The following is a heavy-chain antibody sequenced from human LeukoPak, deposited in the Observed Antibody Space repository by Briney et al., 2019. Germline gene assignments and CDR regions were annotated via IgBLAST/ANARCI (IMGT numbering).Heavy chain of an antibody. V-gene: IGHV4-39*01. J-gene: IGHJ4*02. Sequence: SETLSLTCGVSGGSVISSSYYWGWIRQPPGKGLEWIASMFYSGNTYYNPSLKNRVTMSVDTTENQFSLKLSSVTAADTAVYYCARHVVGNYDLLSFDYWGQGSLVTVSS. CDR2: MFYSGNT. D-gene: IGHD2-21*01. CDR1: GGSVISSSYY. CDR3: ARHVVGNYDLLSFDY.